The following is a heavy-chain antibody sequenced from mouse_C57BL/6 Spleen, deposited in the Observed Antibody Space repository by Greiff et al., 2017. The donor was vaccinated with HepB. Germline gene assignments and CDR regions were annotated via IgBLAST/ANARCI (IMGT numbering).Heavy chain of an antibody. Sequence: VQLVESGPGLVQPSQSLSITCTVSGFSLTSYGVHWVRQSPGKGLEWLGVIWSGGSTDYNAAFISRLSISKDNSKSQVFFKMNSLQADDTAIYYCASLYGSSPYYFDYWGQGTTLTVSS. V-gene: IGHV2-2*01. J-gene: IGHJ2*01. D-gene: IGHD1-1*01. CDR1: GFSLTSYG. CDR2: IWSGGST. CDR3: ASLYGSSPYYFDY.